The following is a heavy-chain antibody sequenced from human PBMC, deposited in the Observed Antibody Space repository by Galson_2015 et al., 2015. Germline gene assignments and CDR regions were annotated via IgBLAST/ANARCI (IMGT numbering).Heavy chain of an antibody. CDR2: TYYRSKWYN. D-gene: IGHD2-15*01. CDR3: AREILGYCSGGSCYALDYYYYGMDV. Sequence: CAISGDSVSSHSAAWNWIRQSPSRGLEWLGRTYYRSKWYNDYAVSVKSRITINPDTSKNQFSLQLNSVTPEDTAVYYCAREILGYCSGGSCYALDYYYYGMDVWGQGTTVTVSS. V-gene: IGHV6-1*01. CDR1: GDSVSSHSAA. J-gene: IGHJ6*02.